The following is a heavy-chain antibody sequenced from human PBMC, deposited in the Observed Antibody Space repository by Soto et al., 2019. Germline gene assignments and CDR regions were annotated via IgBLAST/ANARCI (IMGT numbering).Heavy chain of an antibody. CDR1: GFTFTNYA. CDR3: AKNPRWGSGFTFYFDY. J-gene: IGHJ4*02. D-gene: IGHD6-19*01. V-gene: IGHV3-30*18. CDR2: ISYDGSNK. Sequence: QVQLVESGGGLVQPGRSLRLSCAASGFTFTNYAMHWVRQATGKGPEWVAVISYDGSNKYYADSVKGRLTISRDNPNNTLFLQMTSLRAEDKAVYYCAKNPRWGSGFTFYFDYWGQGTLVTVSS.